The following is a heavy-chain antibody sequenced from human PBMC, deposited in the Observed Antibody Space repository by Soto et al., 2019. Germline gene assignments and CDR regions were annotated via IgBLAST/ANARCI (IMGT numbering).Heavy chain of an antibody. D-gene: IGHD3-10*01. CDR3: AKVAEFGELLGFDY. CDR1: GFTFSSYG. Sequence: QVQLVESGGGVVQPGRSLRLSCAASGFTFSSYGMHWVRQAPGKGLEWVAVISYDGSNKYYADSVKGRFTISRDNSKNTLYLQMNSLRAEDTAVYYCAKVAEFGELLGFDYWGQGTLVTVSS. J-gene: IGHJ4*02. V-gene: IGHV3-30*18. CDR2: ISYDGSNK.